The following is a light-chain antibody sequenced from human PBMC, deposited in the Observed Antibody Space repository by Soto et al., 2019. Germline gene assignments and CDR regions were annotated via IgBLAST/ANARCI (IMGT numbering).Light chain of an antibody. Sequence: EIVLTQSPATLSLSTGERVTLACRSSQGVSSYLAWYQQQPGQAPRLLIYDESNRATSIPARFSGSGSGTEFTLTISSLVPAEYAVYYCHQRSNSLPITFGQGTRLEIK. V-gene: IGKV3-11*01. CDR1: QGVSSY. J-gene: IGKJ5*01. CDR3: HQRSNSLPIT. CDR2: DES.